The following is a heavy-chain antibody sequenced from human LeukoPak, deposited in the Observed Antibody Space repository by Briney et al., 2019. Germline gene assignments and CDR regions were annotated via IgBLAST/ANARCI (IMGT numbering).Heavy chain of an antibody. J-gene: IGHJ4*02. D-gene: IGHD2-15*01. Sequence: GGSLRLSCAASGFIVNAYAMSWVRQAPGKGLAWVSLIYSDGVTQYADSVKGRFTISRDNSKNTLYLQMNSLRAEDTAVYYCAKFEDPDCSGGSCYFPSDYWGQGTLVTVSS. CDR1: GFIVNAYA. CDR3: AKFEDPDCSGGSCYFPSDY. CDR2: IYSDGVT. V-gene: IGHV3-53*01.